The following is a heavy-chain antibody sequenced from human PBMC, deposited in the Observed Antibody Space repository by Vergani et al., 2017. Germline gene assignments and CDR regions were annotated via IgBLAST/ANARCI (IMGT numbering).Heavy chain of an antibody. J-gene: IGHJ6*03. CDR3: ARARSIFGVAGDYYYYYYMDV. CDR1: GYTFTSYG. D-gene: IGHD3-3*01. CDR2: ISAHNGNT. Sequence: QVQLVQSGAEVKKPGASVKVSCKASGYTFTSYGICWVRQAPGQGLEWMGWISAHNGNTNYAQTFQGRVTMTTDTSTSTAYMELRSLSSDDTAVYYCARARSIFGVAGDYYYYYYMDVWGKGTTVTVSS. V-gene: IGHV1-18*01.